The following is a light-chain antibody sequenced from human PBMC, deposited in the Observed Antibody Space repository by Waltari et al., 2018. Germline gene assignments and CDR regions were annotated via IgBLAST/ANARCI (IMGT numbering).Light chain of an antibody. CDR3: MQSLQALWT. CDR1: QSLLHRHGNNY. Sequence: DIVMTQSPLSLPVTPGEPASISCRSSQSLLHRHGNNYLDWYLQKPGQSPQLLIYLGSNRASGVPDRFSGSGSGRDCTLKISRVEAGDVGVYYCMQSLQALWTFGPGTKVEVK. J-gene: IGKJ1*01. CDR2: LGS. V-gene: IGKV2-28*01.